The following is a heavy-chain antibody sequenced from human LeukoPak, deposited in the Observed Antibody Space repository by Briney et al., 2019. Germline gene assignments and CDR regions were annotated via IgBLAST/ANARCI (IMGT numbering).Heavy chain of an antibody. CDR1: GFTFRTYS. CDR3: ATVHFNYDDSGYLPFDH. J-gene: IGHJ4*02. D-gene: IGHD3-22*01. CDR2: ISGDGGTT. Sequence: GSLRLSCEASGFTFRTYSMNWVRQAPGKGLEWISFISGDGGTTNYADSVKGRFTISRDNAKSSLFLQIEGLRAEDTAVYYCATVHFNYDDSGYLPFDHWGQGSLVVISS. V-gene: IGHV3-48*04.